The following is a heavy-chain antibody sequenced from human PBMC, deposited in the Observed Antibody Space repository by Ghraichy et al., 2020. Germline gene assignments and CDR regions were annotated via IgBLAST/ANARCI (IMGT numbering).Heavy chain of an antibody. CDR1: GFTFSSYS. CDR2: ISSSSYI. D-gene: IGHD4-23*01. CDR3: ATTVAHYYYYGMDV. V-gene: IGHV3-21*01. J-gene: IGHJ6*02. Sequence: GESLNISCAASGFTFSSYSMNWVRQAPGKGLEWVSSISSSSYIYYADSVKGRFTISRDNAKNSLYLQMNSLRAEDTAVYYCATTVAHYYYYGMDVWGQGTTVTVSS.